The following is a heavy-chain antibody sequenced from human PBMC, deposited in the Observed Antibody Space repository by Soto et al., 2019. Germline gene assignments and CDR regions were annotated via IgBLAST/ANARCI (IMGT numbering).Heavy chain of an antibody. V-gene: IGHV3-74*01. Sequence: EVQLVESGGGLVQPGGSLRLSCAASGFTFSSYGWNWVRQAPGKGRVWVSRVNSDGSSTSYADSVKGRFTISRDTAKNTLYLQMNSLRAEDTAVYYCVRTSLVVAAATREDYWGQGTLVTVSS. CDR1: GFTFSSYG. CDR3: VRTSLVVAAATREDY. CDR2: VNSDGSST. J-gene: IGHJ4*02. D-gene: IGHD2-15*01.